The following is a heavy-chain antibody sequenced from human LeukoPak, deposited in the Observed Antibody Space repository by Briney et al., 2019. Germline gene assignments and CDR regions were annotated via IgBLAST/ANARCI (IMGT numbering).Heavy chain of an antibody. Sequence: GASVTVSCKASGGTFSNYAISWVRQAPGQGLEWMGGIIPIFGTANYAQKFQGRVTITADESTSTAYMELSSLKSEDTAVYYCASPPGGPYYYYYAMDVWGQGTTVTVSS. D-gene: IGHD3-10*01. J-gene: IGHJ6*02. CDR3: ASPPGGPYYYYYAMDV. CDR1: GGTFSNYA. CDR2: IIPIFGTA. V-gene: IGHV1-69*13.